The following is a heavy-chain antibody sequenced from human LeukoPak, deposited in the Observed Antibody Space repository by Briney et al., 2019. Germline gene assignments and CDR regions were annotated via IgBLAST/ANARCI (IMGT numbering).Heavy chain of an antibody. CDR3: AKTRPLDSSSWSHGDY. J-gene: IGHJ4*02. Sequence: PGGSLRLSCAASGFTFSSYAMSWVRQAPGKGLEWVSAISGSGDITYYGDSVKGRFTISRDNSKNTLYLQMNSLRAEDTAVYYCAKTRPLDSSSWSHGDYWGQGTLVTVSS. CDR2: ISGSGDIT. D-gene: IGHD6-13*01. CDR1: GFTFSSYA. V-gene: IGHV3-23*01.